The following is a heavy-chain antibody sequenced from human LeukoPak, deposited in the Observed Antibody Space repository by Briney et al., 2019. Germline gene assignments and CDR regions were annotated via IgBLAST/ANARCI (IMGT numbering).Heavy chain of an antibody. CDR2: ISSSGSTI. CDR3: ARDLSPYYYDSSGYLDY. V-gene: IGHV3-11*01. J-gene: IGHJ4*02. Sequence: PGGSLRLSCAASGFTFSDYYMSWIRQAPGKGLEWVSYISSSGSTIYYADSVKGRFTISRDNAKNSLYLQMNSLRAEDTAVYYCARDLSPYYYDSSGYLDYWGQGTLVTVSS. CDR1: GFTFSDYY. D-gene: IGHD3-22*01.